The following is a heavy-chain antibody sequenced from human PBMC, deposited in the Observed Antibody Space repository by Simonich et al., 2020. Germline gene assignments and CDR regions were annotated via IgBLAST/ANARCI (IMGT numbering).Heavy chain of an antibody. CDR1: GFTFSSYW. CDR2: INSDGSST. J-gene: IGHJ4*02. V-gene: IGHV3-74*01. D-gene: IGHD6-19*01. CDR3: ARDGGSGWYKGDY. Sequence: EVQLVESGGGLVQPGGSLRLSCAASGFTFSSYWMHWVRQAPGKGLVRVALINSDGSSTSYSDSVKGRFTISRDNAKNTLYLQMNSLRAEDTAVYYCARDGGSGWYKGDYWGQGTLVTVSS.